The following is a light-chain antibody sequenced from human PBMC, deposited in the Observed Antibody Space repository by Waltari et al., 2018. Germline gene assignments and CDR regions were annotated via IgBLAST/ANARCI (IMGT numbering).Light chain of an antibody. Sequence: FMLTQPPSVSESPWQTLTISCTLISGSIASNYVQWYQQRPGRAPITVIYEDNERPSGVPDRFSGSIDSSSNSASLTISGLKTEDEADYYCQSYNSSNVIFGGGTKLTVL. CDR2: EDN. CDR1: SGSIASNY. V-gene: IGLV6-57*04. CDR3: QSYNSSNVI. J-gene: IGLJ2*01.